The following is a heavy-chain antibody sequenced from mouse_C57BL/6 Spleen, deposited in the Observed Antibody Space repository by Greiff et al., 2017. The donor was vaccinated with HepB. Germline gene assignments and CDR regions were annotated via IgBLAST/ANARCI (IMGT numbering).Heavy chain of an antibody. CDR2: IYPGDGDT. D-gene: IGHD2-10*01. Sequence: QVQLQQSGAELVKPGASVKISCKASGYAFSSYWMNWVKQRPGKGLEWIGQIYPGDGDTNYNGKFKGKATLTADKSSSTAYMQLSSLTSEDSAVYFCARRTYYGNYEDAMDYWGQGTSVTVSS. CDR1: GYAFSSYW. V-gene: IGHV1-80*01. CDR3: ARRTYYGNYEDAMDY. J-gene: IGHJ4*01.